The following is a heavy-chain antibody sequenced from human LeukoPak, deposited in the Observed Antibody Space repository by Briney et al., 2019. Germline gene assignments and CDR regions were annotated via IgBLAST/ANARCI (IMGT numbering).Heavy chain of an antibody. CDR1: GFTFSSHW. D-gene: IGHD2-15*01. CDR2: ISWDGGST. CDR3: AREWVVAASGYFDY. Sequence: PGSSLRLSCAASGFTFSSHWMHWVRQAPGKGLVWVSLISWDGGSTYYADSVKGRFTISRDNSKNSLYLQMNSLRAEDTALYYCAREWVVAASGYFDYWGQGTLVTVSS. V-gene: IGHV3-43D*04. J-gene: IGHJ4*02.